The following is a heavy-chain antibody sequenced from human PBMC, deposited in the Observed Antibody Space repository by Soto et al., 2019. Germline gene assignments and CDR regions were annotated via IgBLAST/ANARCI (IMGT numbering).Heavy chain of an antibody. CDR1: GGSISSGGYY. V-gene: IGHV4-31*03. CDR3: ARSMPGYYYGSGSYQADI. J-gene: IGHJ4*02. D-gene: IGHD3-10*01. Sequence: QVQLQESGPGLVKPSQTLSLTCTVSGGSISSGGYYWSWIRQHPGKGLEWIGYIYYSGSSYYNPSLKSRVTISVDTSKNQFSLKLSSVTVADTAVYYCARSMPGYYYGSGSYQADIWGQGTLVTVSS. CDR2: IYYSGSS.